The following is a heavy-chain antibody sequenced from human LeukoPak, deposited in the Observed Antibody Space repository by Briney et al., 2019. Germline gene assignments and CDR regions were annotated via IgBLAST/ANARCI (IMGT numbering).Heavy chain of an antibody. D-gene: IGHD4-17*01. CDR3: ARGNGPWYFDL. V-gene: IGHV4-4*07. Sequence: SGSLSLTCTVSGGSISSCCWSWIRQPAGKGLEWIGRIYTSGSTNYNPSLKSRGTVSVDTSKNQFSLKLSSVTAADTAVYYCARGNGPWYFDLWGRGTLVTVSS. J-gene: IGHJ2*01. CDR2: IYTSGST. CDR1: GGSISSCC.